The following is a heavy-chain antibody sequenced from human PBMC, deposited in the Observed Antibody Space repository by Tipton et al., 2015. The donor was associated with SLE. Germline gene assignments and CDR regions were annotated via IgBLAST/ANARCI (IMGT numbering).Heavy chain of an antibody. Sequence: QVQLVQSGPEVKKPGASVKVSCKASGYTFTSYGISCVRQAPGQGLEWMGWISAYNGNTNYAQKLQGRVTMTTDTSTSTVYMELSSLRSEDTAVYYCAREQQWLVYYFDYWCQGTLVTVSS. J-gene: IGHJ4*02. V-gene: IGHV1-18*04. CDR3: AREQQWLVYYFDY. D-gene: IGHD6-19*01. CDR2: ISAYNGNT. CDR1: GYTFTSYG.